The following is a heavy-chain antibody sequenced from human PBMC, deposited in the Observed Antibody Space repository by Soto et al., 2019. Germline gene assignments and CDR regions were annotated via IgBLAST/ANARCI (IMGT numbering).Heavy chain of an antibody. CDR3: ARDLMNVPSGTHEGY. Sequence: PGGSLRLSCAASGFTFSSYSMNWVRQAPGKGLEWVSYISSSSSTIYYADSVKGRFTISRDNAKNSLYLQMNSLRDEDTAVYYCARDLMNVPSGTHEGYWGQGTLVTVSS. CDR1: GFTFSSYS. CDR2: ISSSSSTI. J-gene: IGHJ4*02. D-gene: IGHD2-8*01. V-gene: IGHV3-48*02.